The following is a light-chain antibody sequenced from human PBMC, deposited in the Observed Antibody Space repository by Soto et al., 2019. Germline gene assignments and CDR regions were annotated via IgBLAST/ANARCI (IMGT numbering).Light chain of an antibody. Sequence: EIVLTQSPATLCLSPGERATLSCRASQSVSSYLAWYQQKPGQAPRLLIYDASNRATGIPARFSGSGSGTDFTLTITSREPEDFAVFSCQQRSNWPLTFGGGTKVEIK. V-gene: IGKV3-11*01. J-gene: IGKJ4*01. CDR3: QQRSNWPLT. CDR2: DAS. CDR1: QSVSSY.